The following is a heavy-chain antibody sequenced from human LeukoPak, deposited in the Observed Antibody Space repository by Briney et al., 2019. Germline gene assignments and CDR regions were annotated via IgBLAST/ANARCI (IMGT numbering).Heavy chain of an antibody. CDR3: ARREMATFPYFQH. CDR1: GGSISSYY. Sequence: SETLSLTCTVSGGSISSYYWSWIRQPPGKGLEWIGYIYYSGSTNYNPSLKSRVTISVDTSKNQFSLKLSSVTAADTAVYYCARREMATFPYFQHWGQGTLVTVSS. V-gene: IGHV4-59*01. D-gene: IGHD5-24*01. CDR2: IYYSGST. J-gene: IGHJ1*01.